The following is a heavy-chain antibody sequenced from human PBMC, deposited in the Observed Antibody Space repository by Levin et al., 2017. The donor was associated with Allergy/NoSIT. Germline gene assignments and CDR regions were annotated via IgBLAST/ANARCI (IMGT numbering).Heavy chain of an antibody. V-gene: IGHV4-31*03. CDR3: ARVRNAGGRGWFDS. J-gene: IGHJ5*01. Sequence: PSQTLSLPCTVSGDSIISGHYYWSWIRQSPGKGLEWIGHSYYSGTAYYNPSLKSRLTISVDTSKNQFSLKLSPVTAADSAVYYCARVRNAGGRGWFDSWGQGTLVTVSS. D-gene: IGHD2-8*02. CDR2: SYYSGTA. CDR1: GDSIISGHYY.